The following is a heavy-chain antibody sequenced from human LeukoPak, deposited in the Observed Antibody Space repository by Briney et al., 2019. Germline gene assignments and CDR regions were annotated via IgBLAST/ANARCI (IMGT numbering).Heavy chain of an antibody. V-gene: IGHV3-30*18. CDR2: ISYDGSNK. CDR1: GFTFSSYG. J-gene: IGHJ6*02. CDR3: AKDERYYGMDV. Sequence: PGGSLRLSCAASGFTFSSYGMHWVRQAPGKRLEWVAVISYDGSNKYYADSVKGRFTISRDNSKNTLYLQMNSLRAEDTAVYYCAKDERYYGMDVWGQGTTVTVSS.